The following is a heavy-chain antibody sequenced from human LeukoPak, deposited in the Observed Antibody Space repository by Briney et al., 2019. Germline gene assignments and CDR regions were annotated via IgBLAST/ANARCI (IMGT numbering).Heavy chain of an antibody. CDR2: IYTSGST. Sequence: TPSETLSLTCTVSGGSISSYSWSWIRQPARKGLEWIGRIYTSGSTKHNPSLTSRVTMSVDTSKNQFSLKLRSVTAADTAVYYCARAVHCSGGSCYFDYWGQGTLVTVSS. V-gene: IGHV4-4*07. CDR3: ARAVHCSGGSCYFDY. D-gene: IGHD2-15*01. CDR1: GGSISSYS. J-gene: IGHJ4*02.